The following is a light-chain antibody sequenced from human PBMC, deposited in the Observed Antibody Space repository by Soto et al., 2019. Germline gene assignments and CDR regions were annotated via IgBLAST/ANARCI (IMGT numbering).Light chain of an antibody. Sequence: EIVLTQSPATLSLSPGERATLSCRASQRVSSYLAWYQQKPGQAPRLLIYGASNRATDIPARFSGSGSGTDLTLTISSLESEDFAVYYCQQRGNWPRTFGQGTKLEIK. CDR2: GAS. V-gene: IGKV3-11*01. CDR3: QQRGNWPRT. J-gene: IGKJ2*01. CDR1: QRVSSY.